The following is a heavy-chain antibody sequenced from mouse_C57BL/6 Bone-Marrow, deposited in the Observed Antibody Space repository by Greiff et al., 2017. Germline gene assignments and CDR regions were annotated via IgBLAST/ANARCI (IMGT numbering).Heavy chain of an antibody. J-gene: IGHJ2*01. Sequence: VQLQQSDAVLVKPGASVKMSCKASGYTFTDHTIHWMKQRPGQGLEWIGYIYPSDGGTKYNEKFKGKATLTADKSSSTAYMQLNSLTSEDSAVXYCSRAYYCEKYDSWGQGTTLTVSS. CDR1: GYTFTDHT. CDR2: IYPSDGGT. V-gene: IGHV1-78*01. CDR3: SRAYYCEKYDS. D-gene: IGHD6-5*01.